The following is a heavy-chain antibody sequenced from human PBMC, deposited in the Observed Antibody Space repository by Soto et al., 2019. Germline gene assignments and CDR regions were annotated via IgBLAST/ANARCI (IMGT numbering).Heavy chain of an antibody. V-gene: IGHV3-23*01. CDR3: ARDDQYRTDGFDV. CDR2: LSRGGGST. J-gene: IGHJ3*01. CDR1: GFTYSSHG. Sequence: EAQLSESGGELIQPGGSLRLSCAASGFTYSSHGMSWVRQARGKGLEWIAGLSRGGGSTYYADSVKGRFTISRDNSKNTLDLIMNNLRVEDTALYYCARDDQYRTDGFDVWGQGTMVTVSS. D-gene: IGHD5-12*01.